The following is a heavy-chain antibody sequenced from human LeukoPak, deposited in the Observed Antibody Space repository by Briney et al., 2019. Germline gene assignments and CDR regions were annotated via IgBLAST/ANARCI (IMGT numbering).Heavy chain of an antibody. V-gene: IGHV3-53*05. CDR2: IYSAGTT. D-gene: IGHD4-17*01. CDR1: GFTVSNNY. Sequence: GGSLRLSCAASGFTVSNNYMSWVRQAPGKGLEWVSLIYSAGTTYYVDSVKGRFTISRDNSKNTLYLQMNSLRSDDTAVYYCARAGRGDYGDPPGYMDVWGKGTTVTVSS. J-gene: IGHJ6*03. CDR3: ARAGRGDYGDPPGYMDV.